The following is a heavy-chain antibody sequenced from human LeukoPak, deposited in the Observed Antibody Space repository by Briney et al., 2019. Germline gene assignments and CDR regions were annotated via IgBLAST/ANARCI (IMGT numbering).Heavy chain of an antibody. V-gene: IGHV1-8*01. CDR2: MNPNSGNT. Sequence: ASVKVSCKASGYTFTSYDINWVRQATGQGLEWMGWMNPNSGNTGYAQKFQGRVTMTRNTSISTAYMGLSSLRSEDTAVYYCARGVGIAVAGTLWYYYYGMDVWGQGTTVTVSS. CDR3: ARGVGIAVAGTLWYYYYGMDV. D-gene: IGHD6-19*01. CDR1: GYTFTSYD. J-gene: IGHJ6*02.